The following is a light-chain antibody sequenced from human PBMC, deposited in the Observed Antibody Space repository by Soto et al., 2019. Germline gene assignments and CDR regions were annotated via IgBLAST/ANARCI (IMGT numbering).Light chain of an antibody. CDR3: QQYRSWPRT. J-gene: IGKJ1*01. CDR2: GAS. V-gene: IGKV3-15*01. CDR1: QSVDIN. Sequence: EIVLTQSPATLSVSPGERVTLSCRASQSVDINLAWYQQKPGQAPRLLIYGASTRATDMSGTFSGRGSGTEFTLTISTVRPEDFAVYYCQQYRSWPRTFGQ.